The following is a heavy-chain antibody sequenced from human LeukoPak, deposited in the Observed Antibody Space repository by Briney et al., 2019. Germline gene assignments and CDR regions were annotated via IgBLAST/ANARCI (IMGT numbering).Heavy chain of an antibody. V-gene: IGHV1-46*01. CDR1: GYTFTGYY. J-gene: IGHJ4*02. Sequence: GASVKVSCKASGYTFTGYYMHWVRQAPGQGLEWMGIINPSGGSTSYAQKLQGRVTMTTDTSTSTAYMELRSLRSDDTAVYYCARDYYGSGSYFAADYWGQGTLVTVSS. CDR2: INPSGGST. CDR3: ARDYYGSGSYFAADY. D-gene: IGHD3-10*01.